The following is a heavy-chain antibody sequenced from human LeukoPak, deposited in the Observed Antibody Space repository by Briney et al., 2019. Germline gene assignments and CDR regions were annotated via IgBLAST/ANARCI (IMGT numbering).Heavy chain of an antibody. Sequence: GGSLRLSCSASGFTFSSYAMHWVRQAPGKGLDYVSAISSKGSSTHYADSVKGRFTISRDNSKNTLYLQMSSLRPDDTAVYYCVKDSFSSSWYWFDPWGQGTLVTVSS. CDR3: VKDSFSSSWYWFDP. CDR2: ISSKGSST. CDR1: GFTFSSYA. V-gene: IGHV3-64D*06. J-gene: IGHJ5*02. D-gene: IGHD6-13*01.